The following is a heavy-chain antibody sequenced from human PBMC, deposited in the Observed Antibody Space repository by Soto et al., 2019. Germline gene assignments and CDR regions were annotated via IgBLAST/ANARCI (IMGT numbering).Heavy chain of an antibody. CDR3: ARIWGSYRPFNYYYCYYMDV. CDR1: GGSFSGYY. J-gene: IGHJ6*03. D-gene: IGHD3-16*02. V-gene: IGHV4-34*01. Sequence: QVQLQQWGAGLLKPSETLSLTCAVYGGSFSGYYWSWIRQPPGKGLEWIGEINHSGSTNYNPSLKSRVNISVDTHKNQFSLKLSSVTAADTAVYYCARIWGSYRPFNYYYCYYMDVWGKGTTVTVSS. CDR2: INHSGST.